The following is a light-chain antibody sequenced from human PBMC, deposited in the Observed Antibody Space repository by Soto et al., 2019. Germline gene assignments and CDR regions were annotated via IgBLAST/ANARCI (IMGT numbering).Light chain of an antibody. CDR3: QHYNSYSEA. CDR2: KAS. J-gene: IGKJ1*01. V-gene: IGKV1-5*03. CDR1: QTISSW. Sequence: DIQMTQSPSTLSGSVGDRVTITCRASQTISSWLAWYQQKPGKAPKLLIYKASTLKSGVPSRFSGSGSGTKFTLTISSLQPDDFAPYYCQHYNSYSEAFGQGTKVELK.